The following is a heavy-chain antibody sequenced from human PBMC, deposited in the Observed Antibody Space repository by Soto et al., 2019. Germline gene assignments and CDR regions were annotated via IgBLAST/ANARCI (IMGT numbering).Heavy chain of an antibody. CDR1: GYTFTSYY. Sequence: GASVKVSCKASGYTFTSYYMHWVRQAPGQGLEWMGIINPSGGSTSYAQKFQGRVTMTRDTSTSTVYMELSSLRSEDTAVYYCARGLVVVVAATFFHPRYWGQGTLVTVSS. J-gene: IGHJ4*02. D-gene: IGHD2-15*01. V-gene: IGHV1-46*01. CDR3: ARGLVVVVAATFFHPRY. CDR2: INPSGGST.